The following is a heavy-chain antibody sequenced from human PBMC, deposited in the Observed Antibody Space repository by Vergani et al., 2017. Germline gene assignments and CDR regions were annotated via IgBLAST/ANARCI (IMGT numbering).Heavy chain of an antibody. Sequence: EVQLVESGGGLVQPGGSLRLSCAASGFTFSSYWMSWVRQAPGKGLEWVANIKQDGSETYYVDSVKGRFTISRDNAKNSLYLQMNSLRAEDTAVYYCARRAFFFPWLVPVWFDPWGQGTLVTVSS. J-gene: IGHJ5*02. CDR1: GFTFSSYW. CDR2: IKQDGSET. V-gene: IGHV3-7*01. D-gene: IGHD6-19*01. CDR3: ARRAFFFPWLVPVWFDP.